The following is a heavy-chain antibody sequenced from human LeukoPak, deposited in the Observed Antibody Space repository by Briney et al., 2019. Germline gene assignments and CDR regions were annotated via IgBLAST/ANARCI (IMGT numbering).Heavy chain of an antibody. D-gene: IGHD3-22*01. CDR3: ARLDDYYDSSGYPNVVDY. Sequence: GASVKVSCKASGYTFTGYYMHWVRQAPGQGLEWMGRINPNSGGTNYAQKFQSRVTMTRDTSISTAYMELSRLRSDDTAVYYCARLDDYYDSSGYPNVVDYWGQGTLVTVSS. CDR1: GYTFTGYY. V-gene: IGHV1-2*06. J-gene: IGHJ4*02. CDR2: INPNSGGT.